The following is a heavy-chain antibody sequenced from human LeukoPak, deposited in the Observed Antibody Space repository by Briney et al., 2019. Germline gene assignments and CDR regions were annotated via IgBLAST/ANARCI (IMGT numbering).Heavy chain of an antibody. CDR3: AIHTYASASGDFDY. CDR1: GGSISSYY. Sequence: PSETLSLTCTVSGGSISSYYWSWIRQPPGKGLEWIGSIYRSGSTYYNPSLKSRVTISVDTSKNQFSLKLTSVTAADTAVYYCAIHTYASASGDFDYWGQGTLVTVSS. J-gene: IGHJ4*02. V-gene: IGHV4-59*12. D-gene: IGHD3-10*01. CDR2: IYRSGST.